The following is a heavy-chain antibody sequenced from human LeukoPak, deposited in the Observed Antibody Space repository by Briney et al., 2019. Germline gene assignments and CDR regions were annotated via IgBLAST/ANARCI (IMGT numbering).Heavy chain of an antibody. D-gene: IGHD2/OR15-2a*01. J-gene: IGHJ4*02. V-gene: IGHV3-33*01. Sequence: GRSLSLSCAASGFTLSDYAVHWVRQAPGKGLEWVAMIWYDGSNIYYADSVKGRFTITRDNSKNTVSLKMNSLRVEDTAVYYCARDWMGSTRLAGDCWGQGTLVTVSS. CDR2: IWYDGSNI. CDR3: ARDWMGSTRLAGDC. CDR1: GFTLSDYA.